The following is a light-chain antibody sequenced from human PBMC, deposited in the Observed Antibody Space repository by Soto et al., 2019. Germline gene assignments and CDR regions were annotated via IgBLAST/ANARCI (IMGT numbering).Light chain of an antibody. V-gene: IGKV1-39*01. CDR2: AAS. Sequence: DIQMTQSPSSLSASVGDRVTITCRASQSISNDLNWYLQKPGKAPKLLIYAASSLQSGVPSRLSGSGSGTDFTLTISSLQPEDFATYYCQQSYSTPFTFGPGTKVDIK. CDR1: QSISND. J-gene: IGKJ3*01. CDR3: QQSYSTPFT.